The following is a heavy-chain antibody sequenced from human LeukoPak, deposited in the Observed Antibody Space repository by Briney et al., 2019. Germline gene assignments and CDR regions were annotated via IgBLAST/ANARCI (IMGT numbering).Heavy chain of an antibody. J-gene: IGHJ4*02. D-gene: IGHD3-3*01. CDR1: GGSISSYY. Sequence: PSETLSLTCNVSGGSISSYYWTWIRQPPGKGLEWIGCIHYSGSTNYSPSLKSRVTISVDTSKNQFSLKLSSVTAADTALYYCARNKGGTIFGVDPIYYFDYWGQGTLVTVSS. V-gene: IGHV4-59*01. CDR2: IHYSGST. CDR3: ARNKGGTIFGVDPIYYFDY.